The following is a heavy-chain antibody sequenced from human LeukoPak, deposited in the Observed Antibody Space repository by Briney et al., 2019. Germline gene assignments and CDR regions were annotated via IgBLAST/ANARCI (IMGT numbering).Heavy chain of an antibody. Sequence: GASVKASCKASGYTFTSYYMHWVRQAPGQGLEWMGIINPSGGSTSYAQKFQGRVTMTRDTSTSTVYMELSSLRSEDTAVYYCATAHCGGDCYSSALDYWGQGTLVTVSS. D-gene: IGHD2-21*02. J-gene: IGHJ4*02. CDR2: INPSGGST. CDR1: GYTFTSYY. V-gene: IGHV1-46*01. CDR3: ATAHCGGDCYSSALDY.